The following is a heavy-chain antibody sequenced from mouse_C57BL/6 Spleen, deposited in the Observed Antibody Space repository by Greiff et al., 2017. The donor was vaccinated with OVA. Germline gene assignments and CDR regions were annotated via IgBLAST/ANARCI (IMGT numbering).Heavy chain of an antibody. CDR3: TTRGVSPLFDY. CDR2: IDPENGDT. Sequence: DVQLQESGAELVRPGASVKLSCTASGFNIKDDYMHWVKQRPEQGLEWIGWIDPENGDTEYASKFQGKATITADTSSNTAYLQLSSLTSEDTAVYYCTTRGVSPLFDYWGQGTTLTVSS. D-gene: IGHD2-2*01. J-gene: IGHJ2*01. CDR1: GFNIKDDY. V-gene: IGHV14-4*01.